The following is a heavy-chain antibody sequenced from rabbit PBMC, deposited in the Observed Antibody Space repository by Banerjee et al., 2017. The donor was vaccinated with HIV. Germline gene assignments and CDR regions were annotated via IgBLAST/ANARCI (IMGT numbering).Heavy chain of an antibody. V-gene: IGHV1S47*01. Sequence: QEQLVESGGGLVQPEGSLKLSCKASGFDSSSYWMTWVRQAPGKGLEWIGYIHRDVGRTHYASWVNGRFTISSDNAQNTVSLQMNRLTVADTATYFCARDKSFDDYLDLWGPGTLVTVS. CDR3: ARDKSFDDYLDL. CDR2: IHRDVGRT. CDR1: GFDSSSYW. D-gene: IGHD2-1*01. J-gene: IGHJ4*01.